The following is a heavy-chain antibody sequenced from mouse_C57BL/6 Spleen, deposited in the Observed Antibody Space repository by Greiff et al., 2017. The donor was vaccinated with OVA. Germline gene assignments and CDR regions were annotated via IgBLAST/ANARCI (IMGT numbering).Heavy chain of an antibody. CDR3: TREGRPYYFDY. D-gene: IGHD3-3*01. J-gene: IGHJ2*01. V-gene: IGHV1-15*01. Sequence: VQLQQSGAELVRPGASVTLSCKASGYTFTDYEMHWVKQTPVHGLEWIGAIDPETGGTAYNQKFKGKAILTADKSSSTAYMKLRSLTSEDSAVYYCTREGRPYYFDYWGQGTTLTVSS. CDR2: IDPETGGT. CDR1: GYTFTDYE.